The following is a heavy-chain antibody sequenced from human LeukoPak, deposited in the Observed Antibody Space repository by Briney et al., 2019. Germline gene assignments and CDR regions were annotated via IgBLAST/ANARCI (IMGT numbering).Heavy chain of an antibody. CDR3: ARDHKGYSYGYRRGYSDYYYMDV. V-gene: IGHV3-74*01. J-gene: IGHJ6*03. Sequence: GGSLRLSCAASGFTFSSYWMHWVRQAPGKGRVWVSRINSDGSSTSYADSVKGRFTISRDNAKNTLYLQMNSLRAEDTAVYYFARDHKGYSYGYRRGYSDYYYMDVWGKGTTVTVSS. CDR1: GFTFSSYW. D-gene: IGHD5-18*01. CDR2: INSDGSST.